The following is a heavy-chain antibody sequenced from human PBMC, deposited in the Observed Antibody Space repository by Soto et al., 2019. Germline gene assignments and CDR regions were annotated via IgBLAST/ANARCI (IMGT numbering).Heavy chain of an antibody. J-gene: IGHJ3*02. CDR3: ARDSSSIDAFDI. CDR2: ISYDGSNK. Sequence: VGSLRLSCAASGFTFSSYGMHWVRQAPGKGLEWVAVISYDGSNKYYADSVKGRSTISRDNSKNTLYLQMNSLRAEDTAVYYCARDSSSIDAFDIWGQGTMVTVSS. V-gene: IGHV3-30*03. D-gene: IGHD6-13*01. CDR1: GFTFSSYG.